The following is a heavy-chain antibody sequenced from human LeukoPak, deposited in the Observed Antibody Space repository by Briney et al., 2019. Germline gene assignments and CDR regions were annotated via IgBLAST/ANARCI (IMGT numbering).Heavy chain of an antibody. CDR1: GYTFTGYY. V-gene: IGHV1-2*02. CDR3: ARGAYYYDSSGPVDY. D-gene: IGHD3-22*01. J-gene: IGHJ4*02. Sequence: RASVKVPCKASGYTFTGYYMHWVRQAPGQGLEWMGWINPNSGGTNYAQKFQGRVTMTRDTSISTAYMELSRLRSDDTAVYYCARGAYYYDSSGPVDYWGQGTLVTVSS. CDR2: INPNSGGT.